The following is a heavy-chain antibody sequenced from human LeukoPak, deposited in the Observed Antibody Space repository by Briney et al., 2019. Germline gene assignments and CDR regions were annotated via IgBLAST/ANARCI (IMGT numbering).Heavy chain of an antibody. CDR3: ARVGRWSQMVYAIFSSKRNNWFDP. D-gene: IGHD2-8*01. Sequence: GASVKVSCKASGYTFTGYYMHWVRQAPGQGLEWMGWISAYNGNTNYAQKLQGRVTMTTDTSTSTAYMELRSLRSDDTAVYYCARVGRWSQMVYAIFSSKRNNWFDPWGQGTLVTVSS. CDR2: ISAYNGNT. J-gene: IGHJ5*02. CDR1: GYTFTGYY. V-gene: IGHV1-18*04.